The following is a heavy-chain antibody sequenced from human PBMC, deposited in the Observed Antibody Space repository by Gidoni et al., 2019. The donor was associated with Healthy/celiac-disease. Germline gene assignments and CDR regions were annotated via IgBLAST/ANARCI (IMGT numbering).Heavy chain of an antibody. V-gene: IGHV1-46*01. J-gene: IGHJ4*02. Sequence: VQLVQSGAEVKKPGASVTVSCTASGYTFTSYYMHWVRQAPGQGLEWMGIINPSGGSKSYAQKFQGRVTMTRDTSTSTVYMELSSLRSEDTAVYYGARGFPRQYRSSSRDYWGQGTLVTVSS. CDR2: INPSGGSK. CDR1: GYTFTSYY. CDR3: ARGFPRQYRSSSRDY. D-gene: IGHD6-6*01.